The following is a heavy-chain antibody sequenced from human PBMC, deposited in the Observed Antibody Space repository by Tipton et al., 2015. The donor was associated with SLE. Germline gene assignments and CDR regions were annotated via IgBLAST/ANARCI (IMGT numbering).Heavy chain of an antibody. J-gene: IGHJ4*02. Sequence: GSLRLSCAASGFTFSNYAMSWVRQAPGKGLEWVSGFSGSGGPTYYADSVKGRFTISRDNSKNTLYLQMNSLRAEDTAVYYCAKDQGIVGTYFFDSWGQGTLVTVSS. V-gene: IGHV3-23*01. CDR3: AKDQGIVGTYFFDS. CDR2: FSGSGGPT. CDR1: GFTFSNYA. D-gene: IGHD1-26*01.